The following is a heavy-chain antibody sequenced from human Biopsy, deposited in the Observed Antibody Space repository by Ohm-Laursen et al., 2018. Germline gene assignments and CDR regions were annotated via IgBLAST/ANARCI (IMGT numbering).Heavy chain of an antibody. J-gene: IGHJ4*02. Sequence: ASVKVSCKVSGHTFTSYGISWVRQAPGQGLEWMGWISAYNGNTNYAQKLQGRVTMTTDTSTSTAYMELRSLRSDDTAVYYCARCSTPYYDFWSGYQPTYYFDYWGQGTLVTVSS. V-gene: IGHV1-18*01. CDR3: ARCSTPYYDFWSGYQPTYYFDY. CDR1: GHTFTSYG. D-gene: IGHD3-3*01. CDR2: ISAYNGNT.